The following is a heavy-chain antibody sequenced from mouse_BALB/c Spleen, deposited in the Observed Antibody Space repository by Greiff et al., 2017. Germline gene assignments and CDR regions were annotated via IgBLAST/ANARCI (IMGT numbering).Heavy chain of an antibody. CDR2: ISSGGSYT. Sequence: EVKLQESGGDLVKPGGSLKLSCAASGFTFSSYGMSWVRQTPDKRLEWVATISSGGSYTYYPDSVKGRFTISRDNAKNTLYLQMSSLKSEDTAMYYCARPITTVVAKGFAYWGQGTLVTVSA. CDR1: GFTFSSYG. V-gene: IGHV5-6*01. J-gene: IGHJ3*01. CDR3: ARPITTVVAKGFAY. D-gene: IGHD1-1*01.